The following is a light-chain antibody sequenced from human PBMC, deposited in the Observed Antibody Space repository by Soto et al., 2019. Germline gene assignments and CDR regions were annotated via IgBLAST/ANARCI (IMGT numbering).Light chain of an antibody. Sequence: DIKMSQSLSTLSASVGDRVSITCRASQSISSWLAWYQQTPGKAPKLLIYDASSLESGVPSRFSGSGSGTEFTLTISSLQPDDFATYYCQHYKMYSPWTFGQGTKV. V-gene: IGKV1-5*01. J-gene: IGKJ1*01. CDR1: QSISSW. CDR2: DAS. CDR3: QHYKMYSPWT.